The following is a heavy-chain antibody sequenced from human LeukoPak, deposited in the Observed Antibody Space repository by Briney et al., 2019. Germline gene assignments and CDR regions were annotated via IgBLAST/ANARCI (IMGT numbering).Heavy chain of an antibody. J-gene: IGHJ4*02. D-gene: IGHD3-22*01. CDR3: ARLLYDRSGYYYFDY. CDR2: IYHTGST. Sequence: SETLSLTCTVSGGSLSTTNYYWGWIRQPPGTGLEWIGTIYHTGSTYDNPSLKSRVTVSVDTSKNQFSLKLSSVTASDTAVYYCARLLYDRSGYYYFDYWGRGTLVTVSS. CDR1: GGSLSTTNYY. V-gene: IGHV4-39*01.